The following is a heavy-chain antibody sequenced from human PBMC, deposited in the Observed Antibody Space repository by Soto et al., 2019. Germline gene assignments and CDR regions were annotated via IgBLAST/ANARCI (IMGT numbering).Heavy chain of an antibody. J-gene: IGHJ4*02. Sequence: GGSLRLSCAASGFTFSSYSMNWVRQAPGKGLEWVSYISSSSSTIYYADSVKGRFTISRDNAKNSLYLQMNSLRDEDTALYYCARENWRDGYRARHFDYWGQGTLVTVSS. CDR3: ARENWRDGYRARHFDY. D-gene: IGHD1-1*01. V-gene: IGHV3-48*02. CDR2: ISSSSSTI. CDR1: GFTFSSYS.